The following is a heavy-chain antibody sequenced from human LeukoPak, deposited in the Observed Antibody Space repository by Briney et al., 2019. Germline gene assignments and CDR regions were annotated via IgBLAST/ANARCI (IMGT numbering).Heavy chain of an antibody. J-gene: IGHJ4*02. CDR3: AKGGYSYGYYYFDY. V-gene: IGHV3-30*18. CDR2: ISYDGSNK. CDR1: GFTFSSYG. D-gene: IGHD5-18*01. Sequence: PGGSLRLSCAASGFTFSSYGMLWVRQAPGKGLEWVAVISYDGSNKYYADSVKGRFTISRDNSKNTLYLQMYSLRAEDTAVYYCAKGGYSYGYYYFDYWGQGTLVTVSS.